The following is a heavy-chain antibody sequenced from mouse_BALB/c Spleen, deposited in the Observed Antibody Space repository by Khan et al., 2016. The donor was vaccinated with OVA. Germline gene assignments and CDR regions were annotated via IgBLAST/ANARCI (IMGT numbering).Heavy chain of an antibody. CDR3: WIVL. CDR1: GFTFSNYW. CDR2: IRLNSDDYVT. D-gene: IGHD2-12*01. J-gene: IGHJ2*01. V-gene: IGHV6-6*02. Sequence: EVKLEESGGGLVQPGGSMKLSCVASGFTFSNYWMNWVRQFPGKGLEWVAEIRLNSDDYVTHYAVTVKGRFTITRDDSKSSVYLQMDNLRAEDTSIYYCWIVLWGQGTTLTVSS.